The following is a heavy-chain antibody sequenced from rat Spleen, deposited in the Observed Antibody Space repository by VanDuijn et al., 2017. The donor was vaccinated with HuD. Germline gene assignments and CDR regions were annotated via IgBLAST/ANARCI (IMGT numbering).Heavy chain of an antibody. CDR1: GFTFSDYY. CDR2: ISTGGGST. CDR3: ARRHYGYTDYFDC. Sequence: EVQLVESDGGLVQPGRSLKLSCAASGFTFSDYYMAWVRQAPAKGLEWVASISTGGGSTYYPDSVKGRFTISRDNAKSTLYLQMNSLRSEDTATYYCARRHYGYTDYFDCWGQGVMVTVSS. V-gene: IGHV5-25*01. J-gene: IGHJ2*01. D-gene: IGHD1-9*01.